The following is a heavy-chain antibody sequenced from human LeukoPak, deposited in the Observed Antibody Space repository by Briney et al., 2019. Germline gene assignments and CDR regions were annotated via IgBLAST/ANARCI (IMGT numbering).Heavy chain of an antibody. CDR3: ARSRSGSYIDY. Sequence: PSETLSLTCTVSGGSISSYYWSWIRQPPGKGLEWIGYIYYSGSTNYNPSLKSRVTISVDTSKNQFSLKLSSVTAADTAVYYCARSRSGSYIDYWGQGTLVTVSP. CDR1: GGSISSYY. J-gene: IGHJ4*02. V-gene: IGHV4-59*01. CDR2: IYYSGST. D-gene: IGHD1-14*01.